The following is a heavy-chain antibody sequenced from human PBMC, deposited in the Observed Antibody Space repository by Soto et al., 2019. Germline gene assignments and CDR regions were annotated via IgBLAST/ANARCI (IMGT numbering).Heavy chain of an antibody. J-gene: IGHJ4*02. CDR1: GDSMSPFY. CDR3: AKFRRNYFGD. Sequence: QVQLQESGPGLVKPSETLSLTCTVSGDSMSPFYWSWIRQPPGKGLEWIGYIYHIGTTTYNPSLKSRVTISLDSSKNQFSLKLTSVTAADTAVYDCAKFRRNYFGDWGQGTLVTVSS. V-gene: IGHV4-59*03. CDR2: IYHIGTT. D-gene: IGHD3-10*01.